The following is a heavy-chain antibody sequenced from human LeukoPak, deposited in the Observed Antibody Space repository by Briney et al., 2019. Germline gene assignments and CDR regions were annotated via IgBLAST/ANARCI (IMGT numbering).Heavy chain of an antibody. V-gene: IGHV4-34*01. Sequence: SETLSLTCAVYGGSFSGYYWNWIRQPPGKGLEWIGEINHSRTTNYNPSLKSRVTISVDTSKNQFSLRLTSLTAADTAIYYCASARWDYWGQGILVTVSS. D-gene: IGHD4-23*01. CDR3: ASARWDY. CDR1: GGSFSGYY. CDR2: INHSRTT. J-gene: IGHJ4*02.